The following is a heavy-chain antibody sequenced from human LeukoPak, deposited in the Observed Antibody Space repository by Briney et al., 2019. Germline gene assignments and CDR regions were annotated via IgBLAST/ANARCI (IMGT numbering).Heavy chain of an antibody. CDR1: GFTFSSYW. J-gene: IGHJ2*01. Sequence: GGSLRLSCAASGFTFSSYWMHWVRQAPGKGLVWVSRINSDGSSTSYADSVKGRFAISRDNAKNTLYLQMNSLRAEDTAVYYCARGRAMIGLWYFDLWGRGTLVTVSS. CDR2: INSDGSST. D-gene: IGHD3-22*01. CDR3: ARGRAMIGLWYFDL. V-gene: IGHV3-74*01.